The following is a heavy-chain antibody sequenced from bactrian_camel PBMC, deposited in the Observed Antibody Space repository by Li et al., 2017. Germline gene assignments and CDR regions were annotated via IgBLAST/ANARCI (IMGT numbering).Heavy chain of an antibody. J-gene: IGHJ4*01. CDR1: GYRVSRSC. V-gene: IGHV3S53*01. CDR2: IDKTLHT. Sequence: HVQLVESGGGSVQAGGSLTLSCAASGYRVSRSCMGWFRQAPGKQREGVAAIDKTLHTAYADSVKGRFTISRDNAKNTLYLQMSGLRPEDTGMYYCAARVFGSCVGLEVSEYAYWGQGTQVTVS. D-gene: IGHD1*01. CDR3: AARVFGSCVGLEVSEYAY.